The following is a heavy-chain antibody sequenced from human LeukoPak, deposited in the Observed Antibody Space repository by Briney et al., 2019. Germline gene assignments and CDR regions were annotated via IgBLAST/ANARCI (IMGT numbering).Heavy chain of an antibody. J-gene: IGHJ4*02. V-gene: IGHV3-48*04. D-gene: IGHD6-19*01. CDR1: GFTFSSYS. Sequence: PGRSLRLSCVASGFTFSSYSMNWVRQAPGKGLEWVPYISSGDTTIYYADSVKGRFTISRDNAKDSLYLHMNRLRAEDTALYYCARDGGWGLFFDYRGQGTLVTVSS. CDR3: ARDGGWGLFFDY. CDR2: ISSGDTTI.